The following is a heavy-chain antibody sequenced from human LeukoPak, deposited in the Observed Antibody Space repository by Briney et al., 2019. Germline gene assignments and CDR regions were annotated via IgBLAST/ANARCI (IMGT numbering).Heavy chain of an antibody. Sequence: GGSLRLSCAASGFTFSSYGMHWVRQAPGKGLEWVAVISYDGSNKYYADSVKGRFTISRDNSKNTLYLQMNSLRAEDTAVYYCAKGRDRSRRGLRFLEWLSQWGQGTLVTVSS. CDR1: GFTFSSYG. CDR2: ISYDGSNK. J-gene: IGHJ4*02. V-gene: IGHV3-30*18. D-gene: IGHD3-3*01. CDR3: AKGRDRSRRGLRFLEWLSQ.